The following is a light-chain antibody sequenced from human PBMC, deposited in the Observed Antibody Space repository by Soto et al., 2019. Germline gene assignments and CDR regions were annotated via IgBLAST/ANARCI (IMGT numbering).Light chain of an antibody. CDR1: QSISTW. CDR2: KAS. Sequence: DIQMTQSPSTLSASVGDTVTSTCRASQSISTWLAWYQRKPGEAPKLLMSKASTLENGAPSRFTGSGSGTEFTLTITSLQPDDFATYYCQQYEDYYTFGQGTKLEVK. CDR3: QQYEDYYT. V-gene: IGKV1-5*03. J-gene: IGKJ2*01.